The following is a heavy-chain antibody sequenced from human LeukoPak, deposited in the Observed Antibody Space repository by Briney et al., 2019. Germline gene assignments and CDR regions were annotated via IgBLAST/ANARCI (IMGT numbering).Heavy chain of an antibody. J-gene: IGHJ4*02. Sequence: GGSLRLSCAASGFIFSSYGMHWVRQAPGKGLEWVAEISYDGGDKNYADSVKGRFTISRDNSKNTLYLQMNSLRAEDTAVYYCAKDQGYTSGLHDYWGQGTLVTVSS. CDR3: AKDQGYTSGLHDY. V-gene: IGHV3-30*18. CDR2: ISYDGGDK. D-gene: IGHD6-19*01. CDR1: GFIFSSYG.